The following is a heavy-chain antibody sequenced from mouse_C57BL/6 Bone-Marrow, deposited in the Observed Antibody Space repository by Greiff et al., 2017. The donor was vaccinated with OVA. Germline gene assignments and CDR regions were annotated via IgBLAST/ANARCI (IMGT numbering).Heavy chain of an antibody. Sequence: VQLQQPGAELVRPGSSVKLSCKASGYTFTSYWMDWVKQRPGQGLEWIGNIYPSDSETHYNQKFKDKATLTVDKSSSTAYMQLSSLTSEDSAVYYCARLGIHYPDYWGQGTTLTVSS. CDR3: ARLGIHYPDY. J-gene: IGHJ2*01. CDR1: GYTFTSYW. CDR2: IYPSDSET. V-gene: IGHV1-61*01.